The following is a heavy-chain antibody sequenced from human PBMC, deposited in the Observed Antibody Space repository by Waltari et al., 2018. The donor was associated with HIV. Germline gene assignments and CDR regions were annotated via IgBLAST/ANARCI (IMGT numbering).Heavy chain of an antibody. D-gene: IGHD3-22*01. CDR2: IKSEIEGGTK. CDR3: TTDPPPYYYDTSGEGY. Sequence: EVQLVESGGGWVKPGGSLRRACGASGFTFGNAWTPRVRQAPGKGLEWVGRIKSEIEGGTKDYAAPVKGRFTISRDDSKNTLYLQMNSLKHEDTAVYYCTTDPPPYYYDTSGEGYWGQGTLVTVSS. CDR1: GFTFGNAW. J-gene: IGHJ4*02. V-gene: IGHV3-15*01.